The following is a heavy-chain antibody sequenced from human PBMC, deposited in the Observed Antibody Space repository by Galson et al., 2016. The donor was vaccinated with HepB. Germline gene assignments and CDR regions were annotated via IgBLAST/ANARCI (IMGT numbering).Heavy chain of an antibody. CDR1: GFHFSGYG. J-gene: IGHJ4*02. Sequence: LRLSCAASGFHFSGYGLHWVRQAPGKGLEWVALIWFDGTYKYYADSVRGRFTISRDDSMNTVFLQMDSLRAEDTAVYYCARAGVSNWPDFDFWGQGALVTVSS. CDR2: IWFDGTYK. CDR3: ARAGVSNWPDFDF. D-gene: IGHD6-13*01. V-gene: IGHV3-33*01.